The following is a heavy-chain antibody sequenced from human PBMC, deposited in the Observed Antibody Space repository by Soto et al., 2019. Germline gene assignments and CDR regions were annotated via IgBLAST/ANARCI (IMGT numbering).Heavy chain of an antibody. Sequence: EVQLLESGGGWVQPGGFLRLSCAASGFTFRNYAMSWVRQAPGKGLEWVSTISGSGGSTYYADSVKGRFTISRDNSQKTLYLQMNSLRAEDTAVYYCAKTTVIVGYYYGMDVWGQGTTVTVSS. D-gene: IGHD4-17*01. CDR3: AKTTVIVGYYYGMDV. CDR1: GFTFRNYA. CDR2: ISGSGGST. J-gene: IGHJ6*02. V-gene: IGHV3-23*01.